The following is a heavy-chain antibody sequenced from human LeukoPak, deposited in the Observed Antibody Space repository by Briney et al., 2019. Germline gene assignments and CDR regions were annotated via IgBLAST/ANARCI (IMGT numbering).Heavy chain of an antibody. CDR3: ARVFAAKLGYYYYYMDV. CDR2: INHSGST. V-gene: IGHV4-34*01. Sequence: SETLSLTCAVYGGSFSGYYWSWIRQPPGKGLEWIGEINHSGSTNYNPSLKSRVTISVDTSKNQFSLKLSSVTAADTAVYYCARVFAAKLGYYYYYMDVWGKGTTVTVSS. J-gene: IGHJ6*03. D-gene: IGHD2-15*01. CDR1: GGSFSGYY.